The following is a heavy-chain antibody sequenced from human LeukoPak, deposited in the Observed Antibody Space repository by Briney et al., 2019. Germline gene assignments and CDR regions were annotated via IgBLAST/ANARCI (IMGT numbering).Heavy chain of an antibody. CDR1: GFTFDDYA. V-gene: IGHV3-9*03. J-gene: IGHJ4*02. CDR2: ISWNSGSI. Sequence: GGSLRLSCAASGFTFDDYAMHWVRQAPGKGLEWVSGISWNSGSIGYADSVKGRFTISRDNAKNSLYLQMNSLRAEDMALYYCAKFNDYGDYGGTFDYWGQGTLVTVSS. D-gene: IGHD4-17*01. CDR3: AKFNDYGDYGGTFDY.